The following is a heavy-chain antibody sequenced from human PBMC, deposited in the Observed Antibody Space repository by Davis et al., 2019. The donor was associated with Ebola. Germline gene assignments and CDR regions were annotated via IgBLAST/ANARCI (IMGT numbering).Heavy chain of an antibody. J-gene: IGHJ4*02. CDR3: AHIPHGPREDFDY. CDR1: GGSVSSGSYY. V-gene: IGHV2-5*08. CDR2: IYWDDDK. D-gene: IGHD1-26*01. Sequence: LRLSCTVSGGSVSSGSYYWSWIRQPPGKALEWLALIYWDDDKRYSPSLKSRLTITKDTSKNQVVLTMTNMGPLDTATYYCAHIPHGPREDFDYWGQGTLVTVSS.